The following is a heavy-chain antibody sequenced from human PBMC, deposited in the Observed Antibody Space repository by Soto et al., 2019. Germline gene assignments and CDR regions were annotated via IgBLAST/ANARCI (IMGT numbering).Heavy chain of an antibody. D-gene: IGHD3-10*01. CDR3: AHSSHYYGSGSSTLPDY. CDR2: IYWDDDK. V-gene: IGHV2-5*02. CDR1: GFSLSTSGVG. J-gene: IGHJ4*02. Sequence: QITLKESGPTLVKPTQTLTLTCTFSGFSLSTSGVGVGWIRQPPGKALEWLALIYWDDDKRYSPSLKSRLTITKDTSKNQVVLTMTNMDPVDTATSYCAHSSHYYGSGSSTLPDYWGQGTLVTVSS.